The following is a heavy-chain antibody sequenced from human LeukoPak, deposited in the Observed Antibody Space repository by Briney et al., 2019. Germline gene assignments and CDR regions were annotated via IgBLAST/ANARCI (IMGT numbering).Heavy chain of an antibody. CDR2: VSGYTGNT. D-gene: IGHD2-2*01. CDR1: GYTFTTYG. J-gene: IGHJ4*02. CDR3: ARGEVSASVYYFDF. Sequence: APVTVSCKTSGYTFTTYGVSWVRQAPGQGLEWMGWVSGYTGNTNYAERFQGRVTMTTDTSTSTVYMELTSLRSDDTAVYYCARGEVSASVYYFDFWGQGTPVPVS. V-gene: IGHV1-18*01.